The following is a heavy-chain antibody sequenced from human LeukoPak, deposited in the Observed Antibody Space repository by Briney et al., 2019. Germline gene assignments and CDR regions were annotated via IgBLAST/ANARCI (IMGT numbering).Heavy chain of an antibody. CDR1: GVSITDNW. J-gene: IGHJ4*02. CDR3: VRGGTYYLPY. D-gene: IGHD1-26*01. V-gene: IGHV4-4*02. CDR2: ILHTGPT. Sequence: PSETPSLTCAVSGVSITDNWWSWVRQPPGKGLEWIGEILHTGPTNFNPSLKSRVTISMDKSKNQLSLRLNSVTAADTAIYYCVRGGTYYLPYWGQGILVTVSS.